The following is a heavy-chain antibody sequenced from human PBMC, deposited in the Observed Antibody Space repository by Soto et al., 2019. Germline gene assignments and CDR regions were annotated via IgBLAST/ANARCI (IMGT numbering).Heavy chain of an antibody. J-gene: IGHJ5*02. CDR3: ACNGYSSTWHSWFDL. V-gene: IGHV1-46*03. CDR2: INPSGGST. CDR1: GYTFTSYY. D-gene: IGHD6-13*01. Sequence: ASVKVSCKASGYTFTSYYMHWVRQAPGQGLEWMGIINPSGGSTSYAQKFQGRVTMTRDTSTSTVYMELSSLRSEDTAVYYCACNGYSSTWHSWFDLWGQGTLVTVSS.